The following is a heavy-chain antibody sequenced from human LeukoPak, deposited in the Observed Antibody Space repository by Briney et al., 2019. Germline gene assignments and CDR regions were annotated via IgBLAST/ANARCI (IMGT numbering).Heavy chain of an antibody. CDR1: GGSISGSH. CDR2: IYYSGST. D-gene: IGHD3-10*01. V-gene: IGHV4-59*01. Sequence: SETLSLTCTVSGGSISGSHWSWIRQPPGKGLEWIGYIYYSGSTNYNPSLKSRVTISVDTSKNQFSLKLSSVTAADTAVYYCARLNYHGSGSYYFFDYWGQGTLVTVSS. J-gene: IGHJ4*02. CDR3: ARLNYHGSGSYYFFDY.